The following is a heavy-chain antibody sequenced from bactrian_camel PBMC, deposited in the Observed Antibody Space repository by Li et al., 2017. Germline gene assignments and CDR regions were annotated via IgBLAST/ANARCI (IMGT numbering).Heavy chain of an antibody. D-gene: IGHD6*01. CDR2: IDQDSTT. V-gene: IGHV3S55*01. Sequence: HVQLVESGGGSVAAGGSLRLSCAVSGHTYSSYCMAWFRQPPGEEREVIATIDQDSTTSVRDSVKGRFTISRDNAKNTINLELNSLKTEDTAMYYCTRDRGLAVPAGSFDYWAQGTQVTVS. CDR3: TRDRGLAVPAGSFDY. CDR1: GHTYSSYC. J-gene: IGHJ6*01.